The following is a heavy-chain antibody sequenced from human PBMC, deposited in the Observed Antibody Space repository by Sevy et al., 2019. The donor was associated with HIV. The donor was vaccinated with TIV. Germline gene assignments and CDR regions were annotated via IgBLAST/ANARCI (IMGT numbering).Heavy chain of an antibody. V-gene: IGHV3-30*18. CDR3: AKDFTGYNGMDV. J-gene: IGHJ6*02. D-gene: IGHD3-9*01. CDR1: GFTFSTYG. Sequence: GGSLRLSCAASGFTFSTYGMHWVRQAPGKGLEWVAVISYHGRNKFYGDSVEGRFTISRDNSKKTVYLQMNSLRAEDTAVYYCAKDFTGYNGMDVWGQGTMVTVSS. CDR2: ISYHGRNK.